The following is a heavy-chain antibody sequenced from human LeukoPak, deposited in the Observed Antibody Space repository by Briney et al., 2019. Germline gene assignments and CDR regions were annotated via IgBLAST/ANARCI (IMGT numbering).Heavy chain of an antibody. CDR2: IRESDGNT. D-gene: IGHD6-19*01. V-gene: IGHV3-23*01. CDR1: GFTFTTLA. Sequence: SCVLSGFTFTTLAMGWVRQAPRNGLEWVSVIRESDGNTCDAEYVKGRFTISTDNCRKTLYLEMISLRIEDTDVYYWAKDARRSRGWYFFDHWGQGTLVTVSS. J-gene: IGHJ4*02. CDR3: AKDARRSRGWYFFDH.